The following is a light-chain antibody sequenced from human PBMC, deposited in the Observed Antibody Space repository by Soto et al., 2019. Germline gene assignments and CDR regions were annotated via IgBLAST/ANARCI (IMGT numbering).Light chain of an antibody. Sequence: ESVLTQSPGTLSLSKGERATLSCRASQSVSSSYLAWYQQKPGQAPRLLIYGTSSRATGIPDRFSGSGSGTDFTLTITRLEPEDFAVYYCHQYGISPPRTFGQGTKVDVK. CDR2: GTS. V-gene: IGKV3-20*01. CDR3: HQYGISPPRT. CDR1: QSVSSSY. J-gene: IGKJ1*01.